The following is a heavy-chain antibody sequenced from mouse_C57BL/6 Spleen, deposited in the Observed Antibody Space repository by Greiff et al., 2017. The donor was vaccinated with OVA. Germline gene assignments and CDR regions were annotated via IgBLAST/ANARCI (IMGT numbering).Heavy chain of an antibody. J-gene: IGHJ3*01. CDR2: INPNNGGT. Sequence: VQLQQSGPELVKPGASVKISCKASGYTFTDYYMNWVKQSHGKSLEWIGDINPNNGGTSYNQKFKGKATLTVDKSSSTAYMELRSLTSEDSAVYYCAIYYYGSSPWFAYWGQGTLVTVSA. CDR3: AIYYYGSSPWFAY. V-gene: IGHV1-26*01. CDR1: GYTFTDYY. D-gene: IGHD1-1*01.